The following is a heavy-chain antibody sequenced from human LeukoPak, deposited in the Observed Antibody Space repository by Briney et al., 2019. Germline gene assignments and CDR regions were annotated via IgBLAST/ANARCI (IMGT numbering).Heavy chain of an antibody. CDR2: ISGRSENT. D-gene: IGHD6-19*01. Sequence: GGSLRLSCAASGFTFSTYTISWVRQAPGKGLEWVSAISGRSENTYYADSVKGRFTISRDNSRNTLYLQMNSLRAEDMAVYYCAKEKGNGWPYDYWGQGTLVTVSS. V-gene: IGHV3-23*01. J-gene: IGHJ4*02. CDR1: GFTFSTYT. CDR3: AKEKGNGWPYDY.